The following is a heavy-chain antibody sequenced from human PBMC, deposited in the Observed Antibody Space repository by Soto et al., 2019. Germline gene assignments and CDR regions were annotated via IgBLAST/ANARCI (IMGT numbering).Heavy chain of an antibody. J-gene: IGHJ4*02. CDR1: GDSISSGGYY. V-gene: IGHV4-31*03. CDR3: AKGSTVAAILVDY. Sequence: QVQLQESGPGLVKPSQTLSLTCTVSGDSISSGGYYWSWIRQHPGKGLEWIGYIYYSGSTYYNPSLKCRVILSVDTSKNQFSRKRSSVTAADTAVYYCAKGSTVAAILVDYGGQGTLLTVSS. D-gene: IGHD2-15*01. CDR2: IYYSGST.